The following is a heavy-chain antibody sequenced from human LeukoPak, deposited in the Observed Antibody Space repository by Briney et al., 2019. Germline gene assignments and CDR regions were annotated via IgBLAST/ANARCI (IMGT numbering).Heavy chain of an antibody. Sequence: GGSLRLSCAVSGFTFSSYSMSWVRQAPGKGLEWVSVIYSGGSTYYADSVKGRFTISRDNSKNTLYLQMNSLRAEDTAVYYCARDSASVACCYFDYWGQGTLVTVSS. CDR2: IYSGGST. J-gene: IGHJ4*02. CDR1: GFTFSSYS. D-gene: IGHD3-10*01. CDR3: ARDSASVACCYFDY. V-gene: IGHV3-66*01.